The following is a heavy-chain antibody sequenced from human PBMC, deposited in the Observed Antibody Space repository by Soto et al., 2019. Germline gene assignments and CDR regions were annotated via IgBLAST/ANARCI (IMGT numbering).Heavy chain of an antibody. CDR2: IIPILGIA. CDR1: GGTFSSYT. J-gene: IGHJ3*02. V-gene: IGHV1-69*02. Sequence: SVKVSCKASGGTFSSYTISWVRQAPGQGLEWMGRIIPILGIANYAQKFQGRVTITADKSTSTAYMELSSLRSEDTAVYYCARCSYDSSGYNDAFYIWGKGSMVTVSS. D-gene: IGHD3-22*01. CDR3: ARCSYDSSGYNDAFYI.